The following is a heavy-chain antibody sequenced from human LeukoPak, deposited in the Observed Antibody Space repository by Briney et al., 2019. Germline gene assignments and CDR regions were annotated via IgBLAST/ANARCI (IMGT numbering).Heavy chain of an antibody. J-gene: IGHJ4*02. Sequence: AASVKVSCKASGYTFTGYYMHWVRRAPGQGLEWMGWINPNSGGTNYAQKFQGRVTMTRDTSISTAYMELSRLRSDDTAVYYCAIIVATIGPFDYWGQGTLVTVSS. V-gene: IGHV1-2*02. CDR2: INPNSGGT. D-gene: IGHD5-12*01. CDR3: AIIVATIGPFDY. CDR1: GYTFTGYY.